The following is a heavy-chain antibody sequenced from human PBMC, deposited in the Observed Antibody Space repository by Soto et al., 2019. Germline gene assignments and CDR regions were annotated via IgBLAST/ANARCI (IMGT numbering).Heavy chain of an antibody. V-gene: IGHV3-30-3*01. Sequence: PGGSLRLSCAASGFTFSSYAMHWVRQAPGKGLEWVAVISYDGSNKYYADSVKGRFTISRDNSKNTLYLQMNSLRAEDTAVYYCARDFKAQLAARPGAFDIWGQGTMVTVSS. CDR3: ARDFKAQLAARPGAFDI. CDR1: GFTFSSYA. J-gene: IGHJ3*02. D-gene: IGHD6-6*01. CDR2: ISYDGSNK.